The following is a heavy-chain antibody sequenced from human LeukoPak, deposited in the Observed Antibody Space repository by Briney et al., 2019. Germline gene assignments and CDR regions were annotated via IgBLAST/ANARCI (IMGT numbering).Heavy chain of an antibody. Sequence: SVKVSCKASGFTFTSSAVQWVRQARGQRLEWIGWIVVGSGNTNYAQKFQERDTITRDMSTSTAYMELSSLRSEDTAVYYCAADPDLGYCSGGSCYIYYYYGMDVWGQGTTVTVSS. D-gene: IGHD2-15*01. CDR1: GFTFTSSA. V-gene: IGHV1-58*01. CDR2: IVVGSGNT. CDR3: AADPDLGYCSGGSCYIYYYYGMDV. J-gene: IGHJ6*02.